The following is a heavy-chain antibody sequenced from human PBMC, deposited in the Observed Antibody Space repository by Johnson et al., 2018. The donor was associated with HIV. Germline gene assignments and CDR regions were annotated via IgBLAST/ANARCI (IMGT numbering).Heavy chain of an antibody. V-gene: IGHV3-20*04. Sequence: VQLVESGGGVVRPGGSLRLSCAASGFTFDDYGMSWVRQTPGKGLEWVSGINWNGGSTGYEDSVKGLFTISRENSKTSLYLQLNSLRAGDTSVYYCARTNGYYVSVRGSLFYFDIWGQGTMVTVSS. D-gene: IGHD3-10*01. J-gene: IGHJ3*02. CDR2: INWNGGST. CDR3: ARTNGYYVSVRGSLFYFDI. CDR1: GFTFDDYG.